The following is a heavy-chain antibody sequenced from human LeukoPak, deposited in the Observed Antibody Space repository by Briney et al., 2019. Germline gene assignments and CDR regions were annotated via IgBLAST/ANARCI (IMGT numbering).Heavy chain of an antibody. V-gene: IGHV1-8*01. CDR2: MNPNSGNT. Sequence: ASVKVSCKASGYTFTSYDISWVRQATGQGLEWMGWMNPNSGNTGYAQKFQGRVTMTRSASINTAYMKLSSLTSDDTAVYYCARSSVGARRRIDYWGQGTLVTVSS. D-gene: IGHD1-26*01. J-gene: IGHJ4*02. CDR1: GYTFTSYD. CDR3: ARSSVGARRRIDY.